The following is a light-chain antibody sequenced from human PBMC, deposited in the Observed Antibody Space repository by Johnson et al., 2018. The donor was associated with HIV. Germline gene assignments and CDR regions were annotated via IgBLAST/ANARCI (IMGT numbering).Light chain of an antibody. V-gene: IGLV1-51*02. CDR1: SSNIGKNY. CDR3: ATWDRSLTLGGV. Sequence: QSVLTQPPSVSAAPGQMVSISCSGSSSNIGKNYVSWYQQFPGTAPKLLIHENKKRPSGIPDRFSGSKSGTSAALGITGLQTGDEADYYCATWDRSLTLGGVFGTVTQVPVL. CDR2: ENK. J-gene: IGLJ1*01.